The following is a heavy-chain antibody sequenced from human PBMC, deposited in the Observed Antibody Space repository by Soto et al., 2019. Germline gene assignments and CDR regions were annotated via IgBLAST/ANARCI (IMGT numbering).Heavy chain of an antibody. V-gene: IGHV1-46*03. J-gene: IGHJ4*02. CDR3: ARDKSSSGYDYLGSYFDY. D-gene: IGHD5-12*01. Sequence: ASVKVSCTASGYTFTSYYMHWVRQAPGQGLEWMGIINPSGGSTSYAQKFQGRVTMTRDTSTSTVYMELSSLRSEDTAVYYCARDKSSSGYDYLGSYFDYWGQGTLVTVSS. CDR1: GYTFTSYY. CDR2: INPSGGST.